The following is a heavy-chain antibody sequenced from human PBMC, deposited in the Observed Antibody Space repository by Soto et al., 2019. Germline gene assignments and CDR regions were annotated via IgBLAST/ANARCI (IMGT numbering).Heavy chain of an antibody. J-gene: IGHJ4*02. CDR3: ARGRDGDY. CDR2: ISAHNGNT. CDR1: GYAFTTYG. V-gene: IGHV1-18*01. Sequence: QVHLVQSGAEVKKPGASVKVSCKGSGYAFTTYGITWVRQAPGQGLEWMGRISAHNGNTNYAQKLQGRVNVTRDTSTSTAYMELRSLRSDDTAVYYCARGRDGDYWGQGALVTVSS. D-gene: IGHD6-6*01.